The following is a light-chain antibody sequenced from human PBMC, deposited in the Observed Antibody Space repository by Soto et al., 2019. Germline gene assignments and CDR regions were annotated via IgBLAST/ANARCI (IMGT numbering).Light chain of an antibody. V-gene: IGKV1-39*01. CDR2: AAS. J-gene: IGKJ2*02. CDR3: QQSYSTPRT. CDR1: QSISTY. Sequence: DIQMTQSPSSLSASVGDRVTITCRASQSISTYLNWYQQKVGKAPTLLIYAASSLQRGVPARFSGSGSGTDFTLTISSLQPEDFATYYCQQSYSTPRTFGQGTKLEIK.